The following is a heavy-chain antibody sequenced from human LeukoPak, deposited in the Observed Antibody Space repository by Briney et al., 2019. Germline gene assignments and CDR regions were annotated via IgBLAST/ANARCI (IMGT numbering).Heavy chain of an antibody. D-gene: IGHD5-18*01. Sequence: SETLSLTCNVSGGSISSYFWTWIRQPAGKGLEWIGRIYASGNTNYNSSLKSRVTMSVDTSKNQFSLKLSSETAADTAVYYCARDGSDSYGRGFDYWGQGTLVSVSS. CDR1: GGSISSYF. CDR3: ARDGSDSYGRGFDY. V-gene: IGHV4-4*07. J-gene: IGHJ4*02. CDR2: IYASGNT.